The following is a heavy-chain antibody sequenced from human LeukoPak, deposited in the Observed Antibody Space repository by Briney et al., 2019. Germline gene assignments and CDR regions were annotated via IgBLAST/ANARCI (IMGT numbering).Heavy chain of an antibody. CDR3: AKSSGWYRGDY. Sequence: ASVTVSCKASGYTFTSYDISWVRQAPGQGLEWMGWISVDNGNTNYAQKFQGRVTMTTDTSTSTAYMELRSLRSDDTAVYYCAKSSGWYRGDYWGQGTLVTVSS. CDR1: GYTFTSYD. D-gene: IGHD6-19*01. CDR2: ISVDNGNT. V-gene: IGHV1-18*01. J-gene: IGHJ4*02.